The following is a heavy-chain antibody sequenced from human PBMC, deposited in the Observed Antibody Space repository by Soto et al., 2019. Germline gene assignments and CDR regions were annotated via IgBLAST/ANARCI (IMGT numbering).Heavy chain of an antibody. V-gene: IGHV1-69*02. J-gene: IGHJ3*02. Sequence: QVQLVQSGAEVKKPGSSVKVSCKDSGGTFSTYSMFWVRQAPGQGLEWMGRIIPMLGVRNYAQRFQDRFTIIAAKSTAAVHVELGSLRSSDTGLYSCRIVSWSGEVFHIGGQGTMVTVSS. CDR2: IIPMLGVR. D-gene: IGHD2-15*01. CDR3: RIVSWSGEVFHI. CDR1: GGTFSTYS.